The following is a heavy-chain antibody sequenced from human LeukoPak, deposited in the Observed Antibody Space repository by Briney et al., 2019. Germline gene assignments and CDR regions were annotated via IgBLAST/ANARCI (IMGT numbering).Heavy chain of an antibody. J-gene: IGHJ1*01. CDR3: AGSTVTRLAEYFQH. D-gene: IGHD4-17*01. CDR2: IIPIFGTA. Sequence: GASVKVSCKASGGTFSSYAISWVRQAPGQGLEWMGGIIPIFGTANYAQKFQGRVTITAEESTSTAYMELRSLRSEDTAGYYCAGSTVTRLAEYFQHWGQGTLVTVSS. CDR1: GGTFSSYA. V-gene: IGHV1-69*13.